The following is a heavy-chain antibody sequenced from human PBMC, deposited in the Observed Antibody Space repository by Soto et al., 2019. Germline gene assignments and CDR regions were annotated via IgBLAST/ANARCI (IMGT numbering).Heavy chain of an antibody. D-gene: IGHD3-3*01. Sequence: TLSLTCTVSGGSISNGGYYWTWIRQHPGKGLEWIGYIYYSGSTYYNPSLKSRVTISVDTSKNQFSLKLTSVTAADTAVYYCARDVTDFWSGHEGMNXWGQVTTVTAS. CDR1: GGSISNGGYY. CDR3: ARDVTDFWSGHEGMNX. V-gene: IGHV4-31*03. CDR2: IYYSGST. J-gene: IGHJ6*02.